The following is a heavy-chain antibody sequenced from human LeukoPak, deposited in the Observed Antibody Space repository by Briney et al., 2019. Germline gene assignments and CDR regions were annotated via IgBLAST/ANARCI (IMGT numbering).Heavy chain of an antibody. J-gene: IGHJ6*03. D-gene: IGHD2-15*01. CDR2: ISSSSSTI. CDR1: GFTFSSYG. CDR3: ARSLVVGAATPRVGYYMDV. V-gene: IGHV3-48*01. Sequence: GGSLRLSCAASGFTFSSYGMTWVRQAPGKGLEWVSYISSSSSTIYYADSVKGRFTISRDNAKNSLYLQLNSLRAEDTAVYYCARSLVVGAATPRVGYYMDVWGKGTTVTVSS.